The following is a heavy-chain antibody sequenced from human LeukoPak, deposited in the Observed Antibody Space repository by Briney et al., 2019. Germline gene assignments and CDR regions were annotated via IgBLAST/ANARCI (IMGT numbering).Heavy chain of an antibody. D-gene: IGHD1-14*01. J-gene: IGHJ5*02. CDR1: GGSISITSYY. CDR3: ARHRVFNWNHPIWFDP. Sequence: SETLSLTCTVSGGSISITSYYWGWVRQPRGKGLEWIGSMFNSGSTYHNPSLKSRVTISIDTSKNQFSLKLNSVTAADTAVYYCARHRVFNWNHPIWFDPWGQGTLVTVSS. V-gene: IGHV4-39*01. CDR2: MFNSGST.